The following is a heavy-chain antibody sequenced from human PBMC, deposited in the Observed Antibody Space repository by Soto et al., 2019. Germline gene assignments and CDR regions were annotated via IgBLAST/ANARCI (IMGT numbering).Heavy chain of an antibody. J-gene: IGHJ6*01. CDR3: ARQPGYSSSSAYYYYGMVV. CDR2: IDPSDSYT. D-gene: IGHD6-13*01. Sequence: HGESLKISCKVSRYSFTSYCISGLRQMPGKVLEWMGRIDPSDSYTNYSPSFQGHVTISADKSISTAYLQWSSLKASDTAMYYCARQPGYSSSSAYYYYGMVVCAQGTTVNVS. V-gene: IGHV5-10-1*01. CDR1: RYSFTSYC.